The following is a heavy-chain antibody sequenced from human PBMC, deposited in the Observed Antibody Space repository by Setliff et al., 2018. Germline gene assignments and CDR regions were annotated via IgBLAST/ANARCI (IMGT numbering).Heavy chain of an antibody. CDR3: AIGPLIFGGVLLQD. Sequence: SETLSLTCAVYGGSFSGYYCSWIRLAPGKGLEWIGDINYSGSTNFNPSLKSRVTISKDTSNNQFSLKLASVTAADTAVYYCAIGPLIFGGVLLQDWGLGTLVTVSS. J-gene: IGHJ4*02. V-gene: IGHV4-34*01. CDR1: GGSFSGYY. CDR2: INYSGST. D-gene: IGHD3-16*01.